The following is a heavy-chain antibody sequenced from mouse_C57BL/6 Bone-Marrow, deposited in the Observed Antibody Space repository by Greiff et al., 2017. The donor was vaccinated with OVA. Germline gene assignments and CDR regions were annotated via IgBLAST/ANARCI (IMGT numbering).Heavy chain of an antibody. CDR3: AKNRMGEWVDFDY. Sequence: QVQLQQSGPGLVQPSQSLSITCPVSGFSLTDYGVHWVRQSPGKGLEWLGVIWRGGSTAYHAAFISSLCISKENSKSHVFFKMNSRQADDTAIYYGAKNRMGEWVDFDYWGQGTTLTVSS. CDR1: GFSLTDYG. D-gene: IGHD1-1*01. J-gene: IGHJ2*01. CDR2: IWRGGST. V-gene: IGHV2-2*01.